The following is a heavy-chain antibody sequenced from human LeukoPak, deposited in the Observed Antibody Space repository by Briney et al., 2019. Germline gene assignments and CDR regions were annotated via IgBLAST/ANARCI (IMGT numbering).Heavy chain of an antibody. Sequence: GASVKVSCKASGYTFTSYGFSWVRQAPAQGLEWVGWSSVNNGNKNYAQKLQGSVTMTTDTSTSTAYMELRSLRSDDTAVYYCARVQNLVGATFRYYYYYGMDVWGQGTTVTVSS. D-gene: IGHD1-26*01. CDR3: ARVQNLVGATFRYYYYYGMDV. J-gene: IGHJ6*02. CDR1: GYTFTSYG. V-gene: IGHV1-18*01. CDR2: SSVNNGNK.